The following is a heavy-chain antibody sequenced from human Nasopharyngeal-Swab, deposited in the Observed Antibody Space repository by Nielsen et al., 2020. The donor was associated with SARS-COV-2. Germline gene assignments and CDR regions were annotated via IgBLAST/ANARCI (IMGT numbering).Heavy chain of an antibody. CDR2: ISGSGGST. Sequence: GSLRLSCAASGITFSTYAVSWVRQAPGKGLEWVSAISGSGGSTYYADSVKGRFTISRDNSKNTLYLQMNSLRAEDTAVYYCAKDLNYYGSGNRGFDPWGQGTLVTVSS. CDR3: AKDLNYYGSGNRGFDP. D-gene: IGHD3-10*01. J-gene: IGHJ5*02. V-gene: IGHV3-23*01. CDR1: GITFSTYA.